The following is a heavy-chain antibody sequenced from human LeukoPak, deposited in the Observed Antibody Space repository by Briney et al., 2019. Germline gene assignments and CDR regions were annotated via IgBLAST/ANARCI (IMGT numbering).Heavy chain of an antibody. D-gene: IGHD4-11*01. V-gene: IGHV1-2*02. CDR1: GYTFTGYY. J-gene: IGHJ4*02. Sequence: ALVKVSCKASGYTFTGYYMHWVRQAPGQGLEWMGWINPNSGGTNYAQKFQGRVTMTRDTSISTAYMELSRLRSDDTAVYYCARVKSMITVTTLGYWGQGTLVTVSS. CDR3: ARVKSMITVTTLGY. CDR2: INPNSGGT.